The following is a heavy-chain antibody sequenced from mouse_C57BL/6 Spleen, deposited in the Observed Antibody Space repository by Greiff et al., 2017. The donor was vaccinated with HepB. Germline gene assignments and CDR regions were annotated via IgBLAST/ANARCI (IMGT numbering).Heavy chain of an antibody. CDR1: GYTFTSYW. V-gene: IGHV1-64*01. CDR3: ARGFYDYGGGNFAY. Sequence: QVQLQQPGAELVKPGASVKLSCKASGYTFTSYWMHWVKQRPGQGLEWIGMIHPNSGSTNYNEKCKSKATLTVDKSSSTAYMQLSSLTSEDSAVYYCARGFYDYGGGNFAYWGQGTLVTVSA. D-gene: IGHD2-4*01. J-gene: IGHJ3*01. CDR2: IHPNSGST.